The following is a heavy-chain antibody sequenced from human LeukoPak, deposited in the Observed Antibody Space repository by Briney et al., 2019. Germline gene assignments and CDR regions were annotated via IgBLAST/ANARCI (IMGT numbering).Heavy chain of an antibody. CDR2: IWYDGSNK. CDR3: ARDLDIVVVPAARRDYYGMDV. J-gene: IGHJ6*02. D-gene: IGHD2-2*01. CDR1: GFTFSSYG. V-gene: IGHV3-33*01. Sequence: GRSLRLSCAASGFTFSSYGMPWVRQAPGKGLEWVAVIWYDGSNKYYADSVKGRFTISRDNSKNTLYLQMNSLRAEDTAVYYCARDLDIVVVPAARRDYYGMDVWGQGTTVTVSS.